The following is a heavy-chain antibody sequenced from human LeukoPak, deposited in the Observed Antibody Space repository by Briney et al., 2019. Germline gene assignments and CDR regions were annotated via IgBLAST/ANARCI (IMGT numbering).Heavy chain of an antibody. J-gene: IGHJ5*02. CDR1: GFTFSSYA. CDR2: PSGSGAST. D-gene: IGHD6-13*01. V-gene: IGHV3-23*01. CDR3: AKGLGRRSSSWDMLNH. Sequence: PGGSLRLSCSASGFTFSSYAMTWVRQGPGKGLEGVSAPSGSGASTYYAVPVRGRFTISRDNSKNRLDLQKNSLRVEDTAVFYCAKGLGRRSSSWDMLNHWGQGTLVTVSS.